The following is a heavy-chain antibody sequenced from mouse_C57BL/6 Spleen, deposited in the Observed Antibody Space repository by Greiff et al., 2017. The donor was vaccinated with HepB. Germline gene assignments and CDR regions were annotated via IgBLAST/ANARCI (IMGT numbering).Heavy chain of an antibody. J-gene: IGHJ3*01. CDR3: ARSNGSSWSWFAY. V-gene: IGHV14-3*01. D-gene: IGHD1-1*01. CDR1: GFNIKNTY. Sequence: VQLQQSVAELVRPGASVKLSCTASGFNIKNTYIHWVKQRPEQGLEWIGRIDPANGNTKYAPKFQGKATITADTSSNTAYLQLSSLTSEDTAIYYCARSNGSSWSWFAYWGQGTLVTVSA. CDR2: IDPANGNT.